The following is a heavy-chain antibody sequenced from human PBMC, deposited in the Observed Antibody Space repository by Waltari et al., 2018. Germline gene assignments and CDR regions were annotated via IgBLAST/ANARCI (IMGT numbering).Heavy chain of an antibody. D-gene: IGHD5-18*01. J-gene: IGHJ4*02. CDR1: GYTLTELS. CDR3: ATRQARGYGYTYYFDY. Sequence: QVQLVQSGAEVKKPGASVKVSCKVSGYTLTELSMHWVRQAPGKGLEWMGGFDPEDGETIDAKKFQGRVNMTEDTSTDTAYMELSSLRSEDTAVYYCATRQARGYGYTYYFDYWGQGTLVTVSS. V-gene: IGHV1-24*01. CDR2: FDPEDGET.